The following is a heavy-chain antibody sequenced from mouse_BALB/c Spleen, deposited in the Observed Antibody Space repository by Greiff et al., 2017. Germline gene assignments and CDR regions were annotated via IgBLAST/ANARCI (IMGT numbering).Heavy chain of an antibody. D-gene: IGHD1-1*01. CDR2: IWWDDDK. CDR1: GFSLSTSGMG. J-gene: IGHJ2*01. Sequence: QVTLKVSGPGILQPSQTLSLTCSFSGFSLSTSGMGVGWIRQPSGKGLEWLAHIWWDDDKYYNTALKSGLTISKDTSKNQVFLKIASVDTADTATYYCARIGSSGDFDYWGQGTTLTVSS. V-gene: IGHV8-8*01. CDR3: ARIGSSGDFDY.